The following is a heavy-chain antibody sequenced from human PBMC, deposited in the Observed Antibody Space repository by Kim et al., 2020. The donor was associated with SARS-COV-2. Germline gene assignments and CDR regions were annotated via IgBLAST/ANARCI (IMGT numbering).Heavy chain of an antibody. CDR3: ESSRLTWTGHRYSGGDYVGWFDF. CDR2: IGNTGTYI. D-gene: IGHD1-26*01. Sequence: GGSLRLSCVDSGFAFSRKNMNWVRQTPGKGLEWVSLIGNTGTYIYYADSVKGRFTISRDNAKNSLYLQMDSLRAEDTAVYYCESSRLTWTGHRYSGGDYVGWFDFWGQGTLVTVSS. CDR1: GFAFSRKN. J-gene: IGHJ4*02. V-gene: IGHV3-21*06.